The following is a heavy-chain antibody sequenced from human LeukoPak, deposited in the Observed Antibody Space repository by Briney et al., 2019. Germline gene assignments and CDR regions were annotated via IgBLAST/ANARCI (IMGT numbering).Heavy chain of an antibody. CDR3: ARDWASEGLWFGELLSKSYYYYGMDV. CDR2: ISAYNGNT. V-gene: IGHV1-18*04. CDR1: GYTFTSYS. Sequence: ASVKVSCKASGYTFTSYSISWVRQAPGQGLEWMGWISAYNGNTNYAQKLQGRVTMTTDTSTSTAYMELRSLRSDDTAVYYCARDWASEGLWFGELLSKSYYYYGMDVWGKGTTVTVSS. J-gene: IGHJ6*04. D-gene: IGHD3-10*01.